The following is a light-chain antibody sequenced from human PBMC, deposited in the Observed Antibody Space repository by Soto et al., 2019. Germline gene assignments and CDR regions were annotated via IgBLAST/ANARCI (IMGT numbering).Light chain of an antibody. V-gene: IGLV1-40*01. Sequence: QSVLTQPPSVSGARGQRVTISCTGSSSNIGAGYDVHWYQQLPGTAPKLLIYGNSNRPSGVPDRFSGSKSGTSASLAITGLQAEDEADYYSQSYDSSLSGYVFRTGTKVTX. CDR1: SSNIGAGYD. J-gene: IGLJ1*01. CDR3: QSYDSSLSGYV. CDR2: GNS.